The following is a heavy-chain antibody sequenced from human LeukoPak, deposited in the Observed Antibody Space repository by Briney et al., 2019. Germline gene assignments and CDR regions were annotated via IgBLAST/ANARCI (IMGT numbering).Heavy chain of an antibody. CDR3: AKDRGLAVAGHIDY. Sequence: PGGSLRLSCAASGFTFSSYGMHWVRRAPRKGLVWVAFIRYDGSNKYYADSVKDRFTIYRDNSKNTLYLQMDSLRAEDTAVYYCAKDRGLAVAGHIDYWGQGTLVSVS. CDR2: IRYDGSNK. J-gene: IGHJ4*02. CDR1: GFTFSSYG. V-gene: IGHV3-30*02. D-gene: IGHD6-19*01.